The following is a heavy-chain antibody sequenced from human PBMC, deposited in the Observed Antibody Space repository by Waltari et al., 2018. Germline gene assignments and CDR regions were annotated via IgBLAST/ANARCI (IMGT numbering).Heavy chain of an antibody. D-gene: IGHD1-26*01. CDR3: AKGVSGSYNYYYGMDV. Sequence: EVQLLESGGGLVQPGGSLRLSCAASGFTFSSYAMSWVRQAPGKGLEWVSAISGSGGSTYYADSVKCRFTSSRDNSKNTLYLQMNSLRAEDTAVYYCAKGVSGSYNYYYGMDVWGQGTTVTVSS. J-gene: IGHJ6*02. V-gene: IGHV3-23*01. CDR1: GFTFSSYA. CDR2: ISGSGGST.